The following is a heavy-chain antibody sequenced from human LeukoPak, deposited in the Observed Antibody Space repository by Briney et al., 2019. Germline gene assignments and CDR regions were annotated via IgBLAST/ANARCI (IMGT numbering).Heavy chain of an antibody. CDR3: ARRFGELLSHAFDI. J-gene: IGHJ3*02. CDR1: GYTFTSYD. CDR2: MNPNSGNT. Sequence: ASVKVSCKTSGYTFTSYDINWVRQATGQGLEWMGWMNPNSGNTGYAQKFQGRVTIARNTSISTAYMELSSLRSEDTAVYYCARRFGELLSHAFDIWGQGTMVTVSS. V-gene: IGHV1-8*03. D-gene: IGHD3-10*01.